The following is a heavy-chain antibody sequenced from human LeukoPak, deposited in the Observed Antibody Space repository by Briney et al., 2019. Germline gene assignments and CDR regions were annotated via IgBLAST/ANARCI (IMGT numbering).Heavy chain of an antibody. J-gene: IGHJ4*02. V-gene: IGHV3-73*01. CDR3: TRHAVGASGY. CDR2: IRSKANSHAT. Sequence: GGSLRLSCAASGFTFSGSAMHWVRQASGKGLEWVGRIRSKANSHATAYAASVKGRFTIARDDSKNTAYLQMNSLKTEDTAVYYCTRHAVGASGYWGQGTLVTVSS. CDR1: GFTFSGSA. D-gene: IGHD1-26*01.